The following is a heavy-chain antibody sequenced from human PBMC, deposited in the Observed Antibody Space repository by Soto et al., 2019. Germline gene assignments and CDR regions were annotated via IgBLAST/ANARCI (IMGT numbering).Heavy chain of an antibody. Sequence: ASVKVSCKASGYTFTGYGISWVRQAPGQGLEWMGWISAYNGNTNYAQKLQGRVTMTTDTSTSTAYMELRSLRSDDTAVYYCAREEYYDILTGYPYFDYWGQGTLVTVSS. D-gene: IGHD3-9*01. CDR1: GYTFTGYG. CDR2: ISAYNGNT. V-gene: IGHV1-18*04. J-gene: IGHJ4*02. CDR3: AREEYYDILTGYPYFDY.